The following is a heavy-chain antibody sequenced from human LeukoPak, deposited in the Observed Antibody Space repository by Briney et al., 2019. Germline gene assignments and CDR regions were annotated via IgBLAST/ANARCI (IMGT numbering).Heavy chain of an antibody. Sequence: GGSLRLSCAASGFTSSSYSMNWVRQAPGKGLEWVSSISSSSSYIYYADSVKGRSTISRDNAKNSLYLQMNSLRAEDTAVYYCARDGTYDSSGYYWGGDWFDPWGQGTLVTVSS. CDR1: GFTSSSYS. J-gene: IGHJ5*02. CDR3: ARDGTYDSSGYYWGGDWFDP. V-gene: IGHV3-21*01. CDR2: ISSSSSYI. D-gene: IGHD3-22*01.